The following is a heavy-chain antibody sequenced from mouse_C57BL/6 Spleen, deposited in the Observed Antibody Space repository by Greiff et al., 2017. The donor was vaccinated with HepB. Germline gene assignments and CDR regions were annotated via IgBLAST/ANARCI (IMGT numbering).Heavy chain of an antibody. CDR3: ARRDYYSNYWYFDV. J-gene: IGHJ1*03. D-gene: IGHD2-5*01. CDR1: GYTFTDYN. CDR2: INPNNGGT. Sequence: VQLQQSGPELVKPGASVKIPCKASGYTFTDYNMDWVKQSHGKSLEWIGDINPNNGGTIYNQKFKGKATLTVDKSSSTAYMELRSLTSEDTAVYYCARRDYYSNYWYFDVWGTGTTVTVSS. V-gene: IGHV1-18*01.